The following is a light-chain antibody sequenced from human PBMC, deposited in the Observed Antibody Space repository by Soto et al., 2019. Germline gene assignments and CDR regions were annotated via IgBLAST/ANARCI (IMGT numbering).Light chain of an antibody. CDR2: GAS. CDR3: LQYGSSPPGHNLYT. Sequence: EIVLTQSPGTLSLSPGERATLSCRASQSVSSSYLAWYQQKPDQAPRLLIYGASSSATGIPDRFSASGSGTDFPLTVSRLEPEAFAVYYCLQYGSSPPGHNLYTFGRGTKLEIK. V-gene: IGKV3-20*01. J-gene: IGKJ2*01. CDR1: QSVSSSY.